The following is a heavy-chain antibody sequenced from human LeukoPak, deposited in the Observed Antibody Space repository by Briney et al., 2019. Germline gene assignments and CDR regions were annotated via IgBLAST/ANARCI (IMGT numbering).Heavy chain of an antibody. J-gene: IGHJ4*02. Sequence: SETLSLTCAVYGGSFSGYYWSWIRQPPGKGLEWIGEINHSGSTNYNPSLKSRVTISVDTSKNQFSLKLSSVTAADTAVYYCAREAELGIAAIDYWGRGTLVTVSS. CDR3: AREAELGIAAIDY. V-gene: IGHV4-34*01. CDR2: INHSGST. CDR1: GGSFSGYY. D-gene: IGHD6-13*01.